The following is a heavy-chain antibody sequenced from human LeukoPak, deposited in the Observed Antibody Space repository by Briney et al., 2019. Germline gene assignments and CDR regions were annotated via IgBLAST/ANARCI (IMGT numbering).Heavy chain of an antibody. CDR1: GFTFSNYV. Sequence: GGSLRLSCAASGFTFSNYVMNWVRQAPGKGLEWVSLISGSTGSTYYADSVKGRFSISRDNSKNTVYLQMNSLRVEDADVYYRAKGPVSAIVRATTLDYWGQGTLVSVSS. CDR2: ISGSTGST. D-gene: IGHD1-26*01. J-gene: IGHJ4*02. CDR3: AKGPVSAIVRATTLDY. V-gene: IGHV3-23*01.